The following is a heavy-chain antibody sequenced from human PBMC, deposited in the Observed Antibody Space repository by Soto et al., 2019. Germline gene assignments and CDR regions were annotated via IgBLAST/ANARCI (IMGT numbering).Heavy chain of an antibody. CDR2: IGGSGATT. CDR1: GFTFSTTD. V-gene: IGHV3-23*01. CDR3: AKNSGWFGT. J-gene: IGHJ5*02. Sequence: GGSLRLSCAASGFTFSTTDMSWVRQAPGKGLEWASTIGGSGATTYYADSVKGRFTVSRDNSNNTLFVQMNNLRPDDTAVYFCAKNSGWFGTWGQGALVTVSS. D-gene: IGHD3-10*01.